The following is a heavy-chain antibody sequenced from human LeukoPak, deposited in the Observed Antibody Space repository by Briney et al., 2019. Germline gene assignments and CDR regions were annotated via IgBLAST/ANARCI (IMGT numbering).Heavy chain of an antibody. CDR2: IYYSGST. V-gene: IGHV4-59*08. D-gene: IGHD3-16*01. Sequence: PSETLSLTCTVSGGSISSYYWSWIRQPPGKGLEWIGYIYYSGSTNYNPSLKSRVTISVDTSKNQFSLKLSSVTAADTAVYYCARHVLSDLAFEDAFDIWGQGTMVTVSS. CDR3: ARHVLSDLAFEDAFDI. CDR1: GGSISSYY. J-gene: IGHJ3*02.